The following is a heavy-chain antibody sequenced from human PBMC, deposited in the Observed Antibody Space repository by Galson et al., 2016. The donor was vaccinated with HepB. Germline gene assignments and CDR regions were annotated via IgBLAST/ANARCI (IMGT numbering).Heavy chain of an antibody. CDR1: GYSFTSYW. CDR2: IYPGDSDT. CDR3: SRQHYNWQTYDYDGAGLDH. J-gene: IGHJ4*02. Sequence: QSGAEVKKPGESQKISCKASGYSFTSYWIGWVRQMPGKGLEWMGIIYPGDSDTRYSPSFQGQVTISADKSISTAYLQWSSLKASNTARYYCSRQHYNWQTYDYDGAGLDHWGQGTLVTVAS. D-gene: IGHD3-22*01. V-gene: IGHV5-51*01.